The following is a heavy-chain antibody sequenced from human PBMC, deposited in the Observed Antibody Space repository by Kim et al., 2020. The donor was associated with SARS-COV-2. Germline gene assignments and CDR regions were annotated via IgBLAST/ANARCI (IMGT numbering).Heavy chain of an antibody. V-gene: IGHV3-30-3*01. CDR1: GFTFSSYA. CDR2: TSYDGTQK. CDR3: ARDRAVFAGRGYYMDV. Sequence: GSLRLSCAASGFTFSSYAMHWVRQTPGKGLEWVAVTSYDGTQKYYADSMKGRFTISRDNPKYTLSLQMNSLTPDDTAVYYCARDRAVFAGRGYYMDVWGKGTTVTVS. J-gene: IGHJ6*03.